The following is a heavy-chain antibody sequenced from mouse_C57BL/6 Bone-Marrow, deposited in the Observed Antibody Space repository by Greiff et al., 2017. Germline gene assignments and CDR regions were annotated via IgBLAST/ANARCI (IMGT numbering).Heavy chain of an antibody. CDR3: ARHRAPYFDY. Sequence: DVKLVESGGDLVKPGGSLKLSCAASGFTFSSYGMSWVRQTPDKRLEWVAPISSGGSYTYYPDSVKGRFTISRDNAKNTLYLQMSSLKSEDTAMYYCARHRAPYFDYWGQGTTLTVSS. V-gene: IGHV5-6*02. D-gene: IGHD3-3*01. J-gene: IGHJ2*01. CDR1: GFTFSSYG. CDR2: ISSGGSYT.